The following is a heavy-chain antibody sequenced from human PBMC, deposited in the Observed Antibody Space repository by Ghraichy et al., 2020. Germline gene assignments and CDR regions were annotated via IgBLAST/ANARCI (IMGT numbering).Heavy chain of an antibody. CDR3: AADYYDSSGYYSPGRY. CDR2: IYTSGST. CDR1: GGSISSGSYY. Sequence: SETLSLTCTVSGGSISSGSYYWSWIRQPAGKGLEWIGRIYTSGSTNYNPSLKSRVTISVDTSKNQFSLKLSSVTAADTAVYYCAADYYDSSGYYSPGRYWGQGTLVTVSS. J-gene: IGHJ4*02. D-gene: IGHD3-22*01. V-gene: IGHV4-61*02.